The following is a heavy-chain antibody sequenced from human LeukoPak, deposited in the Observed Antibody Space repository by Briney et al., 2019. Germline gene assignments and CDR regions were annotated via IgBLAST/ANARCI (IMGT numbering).Heavy chain of an antibody. CDR2: IIPIFGSA. CDR3: ARGLSRWSTPTSSYYRMDV. J-gene: IGHJ6*02. D-gene: IGHD4-23*01. Sequence: ASVKVSCKASGGTLSSYSISWVRQAPGQGLEWMGGIIPIFGSANFAQKFQGRVTITADDSTNTAYMELSSLRSEDTAFYYCARGLSRWSTPTSSYYRMDVWGQGTTVVVSS. CDR1: GGTLSSYS. V-gene: IGHV1-69*13.